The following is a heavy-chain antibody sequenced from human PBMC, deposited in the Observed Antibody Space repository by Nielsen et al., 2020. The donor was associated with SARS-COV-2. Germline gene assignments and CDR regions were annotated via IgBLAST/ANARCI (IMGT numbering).Heavy chain of an antibody. V-gene: IGHV1-46*01. J-gene: IGHJ2*01. Sequence: ASVKVSCKASGYTFTSYYMHWVRQAPGQGLEWMGIINPSGGSTSYAQKFQGRVTMTRDTSTSTVYMELSSLRSDDTAVYYCARDLLYCSGGSCLFDLWGRGTLVTVSS. CDR1: GYTFTSYY. CDR3: ARDLLYCSGGSCLFDL. CDR2: INPSGGST. D-gene: IGHD2-15*01.